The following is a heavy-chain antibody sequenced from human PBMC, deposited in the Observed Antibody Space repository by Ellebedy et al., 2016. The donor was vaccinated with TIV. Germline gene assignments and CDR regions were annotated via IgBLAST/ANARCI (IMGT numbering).Heavy chain of an antibody. V-gene: IGHV4-38-2*02. Sequence: SETLSLXXSVSGYSISTGHYWVWIRQPPGKGLEWIGSLDHSGYTYYNPSLKSRVTLSLDTSKNDLSLKLSSVTAADTAVYYCARGEMATIYFDYWGQGALVNVSS. CDR1: GYSISTGHY. CDR3: ARGEMATIYFDY. CDR2: LDHSGYT. D-gene: IGHD5-24*01. J-gene: IGHJ4*02.